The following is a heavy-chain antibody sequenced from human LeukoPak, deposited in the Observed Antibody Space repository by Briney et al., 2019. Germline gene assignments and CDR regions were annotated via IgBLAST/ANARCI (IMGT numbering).Heavy chain of an antibody. CDR3: ARDMVLVTVNYGMDV. J-gene: IGHJ6*02. CDR1: GFTFSSYG. V-gene: IGHV3-33*01. Sequence: PGRSLRLSCAAPGFTFSSYGMHWVRQAPGKGLEWVAVIWYDGSNKYYADSVKGRFTISRDNSKNTLYLQMNSLRAEDTAVYYCARDMVLVTVNYGMDVWGQGTTVTVSS. D-gene: IGHD3-10*01. CDR2: IWYDGSNK.